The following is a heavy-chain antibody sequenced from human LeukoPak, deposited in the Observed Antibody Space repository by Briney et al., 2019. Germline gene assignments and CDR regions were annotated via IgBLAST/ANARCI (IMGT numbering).Heavy chain of an antibody. CDR1: GFTFSSYW. V-gene: IGHV3-74*01. CDR3: ARESFFAFQI. D-gene: IGHD3-3*01. Sequence: GGSLRLSCAASGFTFSSYWMQWVRQAPGKGLVGVSRINSDGSTTSYADSVKGRFTISRDNAKNTLYLQMNSLRAEDTAVYSCARESFFAFQIWGQGPRVTVSS. CDR2: INSDGSTT. J-gene: IGHJ3*02.